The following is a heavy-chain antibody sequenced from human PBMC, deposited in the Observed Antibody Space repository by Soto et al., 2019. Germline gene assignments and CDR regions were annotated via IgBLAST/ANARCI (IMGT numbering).Heavy chain of an antibody. D-gene: IGHD3-22*01. CDR3: ARESYDSSGIRANAFDI. CDR2: INHSGGT. Sequence: PSETLSLTCAVYGGSFSGYYWSWIRQPPGKGLEWIGEINHSGGTNYNPSLKSRVTISVDTSKNQFSLKLSSVTAADTAVYYCARESYDSSGIRANAFDIWGQGTMVTVSS. CDR1: GGSFSGYY. V-gene: IGHV4-34*01. J-gene: IGHJ3*02.